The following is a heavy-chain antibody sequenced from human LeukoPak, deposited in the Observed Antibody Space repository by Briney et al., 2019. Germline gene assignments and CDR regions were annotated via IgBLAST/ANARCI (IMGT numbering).Heavy chain of an antibody. V-gene: IGHV3-30*18. CDR3: AKGTGMDV. CDR1: GFTFRSYG. Sequence: PGGSLRLSCAASGFTFRSYGMHWVRQAPGKGLEWVAVISYDGNNEYYADSVKGRFTISRDNSKNTLYLQMNSLRAEDTAVYYCAKGTGMDVWGKGTTVTVSS. CDR2: ISYDGNNE. J-gene: IGHJ6*04.